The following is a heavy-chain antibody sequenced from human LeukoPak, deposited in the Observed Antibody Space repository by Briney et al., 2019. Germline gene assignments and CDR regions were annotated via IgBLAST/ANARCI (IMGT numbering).Heavy chain of an antibody. D-gene: IGHD2-15*01. CDR1: GGSFSGYY. CDR2: INHSGST. CDR3: ARGAAGYYCYYYGMDV. J-gene: IGHJ6*02. V-gene: IGHV4-34*01. Sequence: ASETLSLTCAVYGGSFSGYYWSWIRQPPGKGLEWIGEINHSGSTNYNPSLKSRVTISVDTSKNQFSLKLSSVTAADTAVYYCARGAAGYYCYYYGMDVWGQGTTVTVSS.